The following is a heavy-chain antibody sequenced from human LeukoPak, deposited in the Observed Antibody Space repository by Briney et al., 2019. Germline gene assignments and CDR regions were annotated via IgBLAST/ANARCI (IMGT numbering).Heavy chain of an antibody. D-gene: IGHD3-10*02. J-gene: IGHJ6*04. CDR2: IGGDGSKK. CDR3: AELGITMIGGV. Sequence: GGSLRLSCAASGLTFRSQWMTWVRQAPGKGPEWVANIGGDGSKKFYVDSVEGRFTISRDNAKNSLYLQMNSLRAEDTAVYYCAELGITMIGGVWGKGTTVTISS. CDR1: GLTFRSQW. V-gene: IGHV3-7*01.